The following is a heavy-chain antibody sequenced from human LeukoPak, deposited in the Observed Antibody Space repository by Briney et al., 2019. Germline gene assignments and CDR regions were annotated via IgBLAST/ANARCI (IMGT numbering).Heavy chain of an antibody. J-gene: IGHJ6*04. D-gene: IGHD6-19*01. V-gene: IGHV3-33*01. CDR1: GFTFSSYG. Sequence: GRSLRLSCAASGFTFSSYGVHWVRQAPGKGLEWVAVIWYDGSNKYYADSVKGRFTISRDNSKNTLYPQMNSLRAEDTAVYYCAREIGSEDSSGWYGYYYYYGMDVWGKGTTVTVSS. CDR3: AREIGSEDSSGWYGYYYYYGMDV. CDR2: IWYDGSNK.